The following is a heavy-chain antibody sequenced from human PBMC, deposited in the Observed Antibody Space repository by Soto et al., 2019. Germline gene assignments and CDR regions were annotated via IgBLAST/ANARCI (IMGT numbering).Heavy chain of an antibody. V-gene: IGHV3-53*02. CDR3: ARGAGDFGDRVDY. D-gene: IGHD4-17*01. J-gene: IGHJ4*02. CDR2: IYSGGST. CDR1: GFTVSNNY. Sequence: EVQLVETGGGLIQPGESLRLSCAASGFTVSNNYMSWGRQAPGKGLEWVSIIYSGGSTYYADSVKGRFTISRDNSQNTVYLQMNSLRAEDTAVYYCARGAGDFGDRVDYWGQGTLVTVSS.